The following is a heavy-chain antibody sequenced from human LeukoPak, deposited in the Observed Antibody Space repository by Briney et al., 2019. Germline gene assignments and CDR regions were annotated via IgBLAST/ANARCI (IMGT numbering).Heavy chain of an antibody. V-gene: IGHV1-69*13. J-gene: IGHJ4*02. CDR2: IIPIFGTA. CDR3: ARLWSGYLQ. D-gene: IGHD3-3*01. Sequence: SVKVSCKASGGTFSSYAISWVRQAPGQGLEGIGGIIPIFGTANYAQKFQGRVTITEDESTSPASMELSSLRSEGTAVYYCARLWSGYLQWGQGALDTVSS. CDR1: GGTFSSYA.